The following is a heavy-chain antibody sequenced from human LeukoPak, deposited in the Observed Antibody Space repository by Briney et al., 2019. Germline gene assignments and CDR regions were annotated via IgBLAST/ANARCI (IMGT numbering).Heavy chain of an antibody. V-gene: IGHV4-59*08. D-gene: IGHD2-15*01. Sequence: SQTLSLTCTVSGGSFSFYYWGWIRQPPGKGLEWIGDIRYSGSSNYSPSLKSRVTMSVDTSKNFCSLELRSVTAADPAVYYCARSEYCSGGTCYRGLVDYWGQGTLVTVPS. J-gene: IGHJ4*02. CDR2: IRYSGSS. CDR1: GGSFSFYY. CDR3: ARSEYCSGGTCYRGLVDY.